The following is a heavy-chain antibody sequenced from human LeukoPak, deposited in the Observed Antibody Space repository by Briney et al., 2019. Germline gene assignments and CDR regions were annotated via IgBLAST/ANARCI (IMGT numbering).Heavy chain of an antibody. CDR3: AKERATVTIFDP. D-gene: IGHD4-17*01. V-gene: IGHV3-30*02. CDR1: GFTFSSYG. Sequence: GGSLRLSCAASGFTFSSYGMHWVRQAPGKGLEWVAFIRYDGSNKYYADSVKGRFTISRDNSKNTLYLQTNSLRAEDTAVYYCAKERATVTIFDPWGQGTLVTVSS. J-gene: IGHJ5*02. CDR2: IRYDGSNK.